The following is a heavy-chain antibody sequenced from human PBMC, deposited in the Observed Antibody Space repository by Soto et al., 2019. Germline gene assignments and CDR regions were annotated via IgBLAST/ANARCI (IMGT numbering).Heavy chain of an antibody. CDR2: ISYDGSNK. Sequence: GGSLRLSCAASGFTFSSYGMHWVRQAPGKGLEWVAVISYDGSNKYYADSVKGRFTISRDNSKNTLYLQMNSLRAEDTAVYYCAEDLVVVVPAAILGYYYGMDVWGQGTTVTVSS. CDR1: GFTFSSYG. D-gene: IGHD2-2*02. V-gene: IGHV3-30*18. J-gene: IGHJ6*02. CDR3: AEDLVVVVPAAILGYYYGMDV.